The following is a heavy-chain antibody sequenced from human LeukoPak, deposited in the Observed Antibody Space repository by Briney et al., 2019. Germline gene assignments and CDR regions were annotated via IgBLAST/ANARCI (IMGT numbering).Heavy chain of an antibody. J-gene: IGHJ4*02. CDR3: SKATGPNSFRYIEY. Sequence: GGSLRLSCGASGFTFSNYAMNWVRQVPGKGLEWLSGISRRGDTTYYTDSVKGRFTISRDNSNNTLYLQMNTLRADDTAVYYCSKATGPNSFRYIEYWGQGTLVTVS. CDR1: GFTFSNYA. D-gene: IGHD1-14*01. V-gene: IGHV3-23*01. CDR2: ISRRGDTT.